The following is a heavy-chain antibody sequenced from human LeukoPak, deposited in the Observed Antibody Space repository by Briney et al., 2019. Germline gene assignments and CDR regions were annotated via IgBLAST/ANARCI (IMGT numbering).Heavy chain of an antibody. D-gene: IGHD1-1*01. CDR2: VFHSGIT. J-gene: IGHJ6*03. CDR1: GGSISSSLYH. V-gene: IGHV4-39*01. CDR3: ARQIVGTSWNYYYSYIDV. Sequence: SETLSLTCSVSGGSISSSLYHWGWLRQPPGKGLEWIGNVFHSGITYSSPSLQSRVAFSVDTSKNQFSLKLTSVTATDTAVYYCARQIVGTSWNYYYSYIDVWGKGTSVSVSS.